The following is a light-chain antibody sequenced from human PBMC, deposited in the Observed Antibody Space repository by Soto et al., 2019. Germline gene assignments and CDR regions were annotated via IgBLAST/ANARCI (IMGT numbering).Light chain of an antibody. CDR2: GAS. J-gene: IGKJ4*01. V-gene: IGKV3-15*01. Sequence: EMVMTQSPATLSVSPGETATLSCRASQIVSSNLAWYQQKPGQAPRLLIYGASPRATGIPARFSGSGSGTEFTLTISSLQSEDFALYYCQQYNNWLTFGGGTKLEIK. CDR1: QIVSSN. CDR3: QQYNNWLT.